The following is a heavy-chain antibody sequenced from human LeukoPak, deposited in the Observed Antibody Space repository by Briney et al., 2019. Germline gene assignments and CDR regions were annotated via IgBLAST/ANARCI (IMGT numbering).Heavy chain of an antibody. J-gene: IGHJ6*02. CDR2: IYYSGST. Sequence: SETLSLTCTVSGGSISSSSYYWGWIRQPPGKGLEWIGSIYYSGSTYYNPSLRSRVTISVDTSKNQFSLKLSSVTAADTAVYYCARDRGIVAAGPLGGINYYYYYGMGVWGQGTTVTVSS. CDR3: ARDRGIVAAGPLGGINYYYYYGMGV. V-gene: IGHV4-39*07. D-gene: IGHD6-13*01. CDR1: GGSISSSSYY.